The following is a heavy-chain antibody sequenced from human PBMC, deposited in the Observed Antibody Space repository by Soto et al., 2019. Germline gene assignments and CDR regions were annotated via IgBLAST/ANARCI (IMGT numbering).Heavy chain of an antibody. CDR2: IYPGDSDT. V-gene: IGHV5-51*01. CDR1: GYSFSNQW. CDR3: ARHTGSWSDGYFAS. Sequence: GESLKISCKGSGYSFSNQWIGWVRQMPGKGLEWMGIIYPGDSDTRYSPSFQGQVTISADKSISTAYLQWSSLKASDTAMFYCARHTGSWSDGYFASWGQGPLAPVSS. J-gene: IGHJ4*02. D-gene: IGHD1-26*01.